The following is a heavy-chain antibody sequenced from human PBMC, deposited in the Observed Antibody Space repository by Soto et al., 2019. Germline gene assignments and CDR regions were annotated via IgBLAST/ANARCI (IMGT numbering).Heavy chain of an antibody. CDR1: GASMSSGGYY. D-gene: IGHD6-6*01. V-gene: IGHV4-31*03. Sequence: QVQLQESGPGLVKPSQTLSLTCTVSGASMSSGGYYWTWIRQSPGKGLEWIGYIYYSGSTYYNPSLESRVPTSLDTSRSQFSLTLHSVTAADTAIYYCARDRHNNFFDPWGQGTLVTVSS. CDR2: IYYSGST. J-gene: IGHJ5*02. CDR3: ARDRHNNFFDP.